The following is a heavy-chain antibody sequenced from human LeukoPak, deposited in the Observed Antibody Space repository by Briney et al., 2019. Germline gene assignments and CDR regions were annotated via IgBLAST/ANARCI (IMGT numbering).Heavy chain of an antibody. V-gene: IGHV4-34*01. J-gene: IGHJ6*03. D-gene: IGHD2-15*01. CDR2: INHSGST. CDR3: ASRERYCSGGSCYSAPYYYYYMDV. CDR1: GGSFSGYY. Sequence: SETLSLTCAVYGGSFSGYYWSWIRQPPGEGLEWIGEINHSGSTNYNPSLKSRVTISVDTSKNQFSLKLSSVTAADTAVYYCASRERYCSGGSCYSAPYYYYYMDVWGKGTTVTVSS.